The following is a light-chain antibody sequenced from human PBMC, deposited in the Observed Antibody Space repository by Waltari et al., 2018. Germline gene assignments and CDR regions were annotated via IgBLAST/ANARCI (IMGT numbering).Light chain of an antibody. CDR3: QHYVNLPVT. Sequence: EIVLTQSPGTLSLSPGERATLSCRASQSVSRALAWYQQKPGQAPRLLIYAASTRATGVPDRFGGSGSGTDFILTISRLDPEDFAVYYCQHYVNLPVTFGQGTNVEI. CDR2: AAS. V-gene: IGKV3-20*01. CDR1: QSVSRA. J-gene: IGKJ1*01.